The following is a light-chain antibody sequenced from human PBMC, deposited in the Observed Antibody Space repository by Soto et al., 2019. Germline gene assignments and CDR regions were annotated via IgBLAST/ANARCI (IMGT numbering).Light chain of an antibody. V-gene: IGLV1-40*01. CDR3: QDYDSSLSGVV. CDR1: SSNIGAGYD. Sequence: QSVLTQPPSVSGAPGQRVTISCTGSSSNIGAGYDVHWYQQLPGTAPKLLIYGNSNRPAGVPDRFSGSRSGTSASLAITGLQAGHEADYYCQDYDSSLSGVVFGGGTQWTVL. CDR2: GNS. J-gene: IGLJ2*01.